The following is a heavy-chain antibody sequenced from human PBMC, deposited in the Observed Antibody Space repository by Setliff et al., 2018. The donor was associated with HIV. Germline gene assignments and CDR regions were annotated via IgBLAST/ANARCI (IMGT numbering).Heavy chain of an antibody. CDR1: NFTFSFYG. D-gene: IGHD4-17*01. V-gene: IGHV3-30*12. Sequence: GALRLSCAASNFTFSFYGMHWVRQAPGKGLEWVAVISYDGSNKYYADSVKGRFTISRDNSKNTLYLQMNNLRPEDTAVYYCAKDFQWSTVNTPLNYQYGMDVWGQGTTVTVSS. CDR3: AKDFQWSTVNTPLNYQYGMDV. J-gene: IGHJ6*02. CDR2: ISYDGSNK.